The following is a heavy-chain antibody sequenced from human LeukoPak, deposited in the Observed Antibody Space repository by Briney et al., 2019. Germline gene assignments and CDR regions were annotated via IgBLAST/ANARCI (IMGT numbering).Heavy chain of an antibody. V-gene: IGHV4-34*01. CDR2: INRSGTT. D-gene: IGHD3-3*01. CDR3: ARDIPMGYYDFWSGQPPPDAFDI. J-gene: IGHJ3*02. CDR1: GESVSGYF. Sequence: SETLSLTCAVSGESVSGYFWSWIRQTPGKGLEWIGEINRSGTTNLNPSLKSRVTISVDTSKNQFSLKLSSVTAADTAVYYCARDIPMGYYDFWSGQPPPDAFDIWGQGTMVTVSS.